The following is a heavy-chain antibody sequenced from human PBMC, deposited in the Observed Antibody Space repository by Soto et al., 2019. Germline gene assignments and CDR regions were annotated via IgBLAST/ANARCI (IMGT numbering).Heavy chain of an antibody. Sequence: SETLSLTCTVSGGSISSGGYYWSWIRQHPGKGLEWIGYIYYSGSTYYNPSLKSRVTISVDTSKNQFSLKLSSVTAADTAVYYCARGADYYYYGMDVRGQGTTVTVSS. CDR1: GGSISSGGYY. CDR2: IYYSGST. V-gene: IGHV4-31*03. J-gene: IGHJ6*02. CDR3: ARGADYYYYGMDV.